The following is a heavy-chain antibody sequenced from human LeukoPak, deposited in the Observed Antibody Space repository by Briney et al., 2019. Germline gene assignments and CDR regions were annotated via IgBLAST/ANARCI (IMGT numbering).Heavy chain of an antibody. CDR1: GYTFTNFG. V-gene: IGHV1-18*01. CDR2: ISAYNGNT. J-gene: IGHJ4*02. D-gene: IGHD4-17*01. CDR3: ARDRDYGDYNTQDLFVY. Sequence: VASVTVSCTASGYTFTNFGINWVRQAPGQGLEWMGWISAYNGNTNYAQRLQGRVTMTTDTSTSTAYMELRSLRSDDTAVYYCARDRDYGDYNTQDLFVYWGQGTLVTVSS.